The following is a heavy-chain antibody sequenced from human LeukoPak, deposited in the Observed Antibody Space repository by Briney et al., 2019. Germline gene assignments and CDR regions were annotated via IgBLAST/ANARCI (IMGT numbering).Heavy chain of an antibody. CDR3: AKDRGYTTGRDFDF. Sequence: GGSLRLSCAASGFTFSSYAMSWVRQAPGKGLEWVSVVSANGVSTLYANSMKGRFTISRDNFVNTLYLQMSSLRAEDTAVYYCAKDRGYTTGRDFDFWGQGALVTVSS. D-gene: IGHD3-10*01. CDR2: VSANGVST. V-gene: IGHV3-23*01. CDR1: GFTFSSYA. J-gene: IGHJ4*02.